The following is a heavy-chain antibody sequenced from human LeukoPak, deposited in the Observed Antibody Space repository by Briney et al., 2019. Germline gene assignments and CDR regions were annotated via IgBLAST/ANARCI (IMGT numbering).Heavy chain of an antibody. V-gene: IGHV4-4*09. Sequence: SETLSLTCTVSGGSISSYYWSWIRQPPGKGLEWIGYIYTSGSTNYNPSLKSRVTISVDTSKNQFSLKLSSVTAADTAVYYCARRRDSSGYQSQGAFDIWGQGTMVTVSP. CDR1: GGSISSYY. D-gene: IGHD3-22*01. CDR2: IYTSGST. J-gene: IGHJ3*02. CDR3: ARRRDSSGYQSQGAFDI.